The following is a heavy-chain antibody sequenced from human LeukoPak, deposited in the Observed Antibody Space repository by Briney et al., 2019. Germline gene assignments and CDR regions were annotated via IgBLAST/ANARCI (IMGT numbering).Heavy chain of an antibody. Sequence: TLSLTCTVSGGSISSGGYYWSWIRQHPGKGLEWIGYIYYSGSTYYNPSLKSRVTISVDTSKNQFSLKLSSVTAADTAVYYCARYLSYCSSTSCYNFDYWGQGTLVTVSS. J-gene: IGHJ4*02. D-gene: IGHD2-2*01. CDR1: GGSISSGGYY. V-gene: IGHV4-31*03. CDR2: IYYSGST. CDR3: ARYLSYCSSTSCYNFDY.